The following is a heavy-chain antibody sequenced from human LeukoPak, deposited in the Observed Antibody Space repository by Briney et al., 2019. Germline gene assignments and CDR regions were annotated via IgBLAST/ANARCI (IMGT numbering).Heavy chain of an antibody. V-gene: IGHV4-34*01. CDR2: INHSGST. CDR3: AVGYCSSTSCYRIGY. J-gene: IGHJ4*02. Sequence: PSETLSLTCSVSGGSISSYYWSRIRQPPGKGLEWIGEINHSGSTNYNPSLKSRVTISVDTSKNQFSLKLSSVTAADTAVYYCAVGYCSSTSCYRIGYWGQGTLVTVSS. CDR1: GGSISSYY. D-gene: IGHD2-2*02.